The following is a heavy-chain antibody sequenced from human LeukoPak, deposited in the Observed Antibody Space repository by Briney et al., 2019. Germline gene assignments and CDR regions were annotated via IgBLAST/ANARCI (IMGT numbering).Heavy chain of an antibody. CDR2: IYYSGST. V-gene: IGHV4-59*01. CDR3: ARTLREKQQLPKPYYFDY. J-gene: IGHJ4*02. CDR1: CGSMSSYY. Sequence: SETLSLTCTVSCGSMSSYYWRWIRQPPGKGLEWIGYIYYSGSTNYNPSLKSRVTISVGTSKNQFSLKLSSVTAADTAVYYRARTLREKQQLPKPYYFDYWGQGTLVTVSS. D-gene: IGHD6-13*01.